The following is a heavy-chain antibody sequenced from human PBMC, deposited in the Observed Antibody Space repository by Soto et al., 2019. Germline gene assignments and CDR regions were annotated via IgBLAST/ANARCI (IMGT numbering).Heavy chain of an antibody. J-gene: IGHJ3*02. V-gene: IGHV1-8*01. Sequence: QVQLVQSGAEVKKPGASVKVSCKASGYTFTTYDVNWVRQATGQGPEWMGWMNPNSGNTGYAQKFQGRVTMTRNTSISTAYMELSSLRSEDTAVYYCARTLAYCGGDCYGRHNDAFDIWGQGTMVTVSS. CDR3: ARTLAYCGGDCYGRHNDAFDI. CDR1: GYTFTTYD. CDR2: MNPNSGNT. D-gene: IGHD2-21*02.